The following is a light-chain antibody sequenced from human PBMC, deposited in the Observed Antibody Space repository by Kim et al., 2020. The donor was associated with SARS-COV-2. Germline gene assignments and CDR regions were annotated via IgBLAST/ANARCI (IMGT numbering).Light chain of an antibody. CDR2: DAS. CDR1: EDINNF. CDR3: QQFDFIPYT. V-gene: IGKV1-33*01. Sequence: SASVGDRVTITCQASEDINNFLTWYQQKPGKAPKIVIYDASRLGTGVPSRFSGRGSGTEFTLTISGLQPEDVATYYCQQFDFIPYTFGQGTKLEIK. J-gene: IGKJ2*01.